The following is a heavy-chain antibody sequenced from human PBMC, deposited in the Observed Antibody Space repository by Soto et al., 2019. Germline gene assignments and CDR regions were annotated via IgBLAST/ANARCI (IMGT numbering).Heavy chain of an antibody. J-gene: IGHJ5*02. CDR1: GFSLATSGEA. D-gene: IGHD6-6*01. CDR3: THRDGSSSLSDL. V-gene: IGHV2-5*02. CDR2: IYWDDDK. Sequence: QITLKESGPTLVKPTQTLTLTCTFSGFSLATSGEAVGWFRQPPGKAPEWLALIYWDDDKRYSPSLKNRLTVTKDTSKNQVVLVMTNMDPTYSATYFCTHRDGSSSLSDLWGQGTLFTFSS.